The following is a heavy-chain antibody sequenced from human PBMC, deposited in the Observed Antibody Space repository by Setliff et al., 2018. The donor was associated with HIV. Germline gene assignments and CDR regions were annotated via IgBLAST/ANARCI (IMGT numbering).Heavy chain of an antibody. Sequence: ASVKVSCKASGYTFTGYYMHWVRQAPGQGLEWMGWINPNNGGTNNAQKLQGRLTVTTDTSTGTLYMELSNLRSDDSAVYYCARAGGGATDQAFDIWGQGTMVTVSS. CDR2: INPNNGGT. D-gene: IGHD2-2*01. V-gene: IGHV1-2*02. CDR3: ARAGGGATDQAFDI. J-gene: IGHJ3*02. CDR1: GYTFTGYY.